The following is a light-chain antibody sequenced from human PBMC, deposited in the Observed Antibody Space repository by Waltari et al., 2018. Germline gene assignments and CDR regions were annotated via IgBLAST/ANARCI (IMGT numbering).Light chain of an antibody. CDR2: DVN. V-gene: IGLV2-8*01. J-gene: IGLJ2*01. CDR1: KRAVDRYKY. CDR3: ASYAGYNNLDVL. Sequence: QSALTQTPSASGSAGQSVTISCTGTKRAVDRYKYVSWYQQLPGEAPKRIIFDVNRRSSGIPDRFSGSKSGNTASLTVSGLQSEDEATYYCASYAGYNNLDVLFGGGTKLTVL.